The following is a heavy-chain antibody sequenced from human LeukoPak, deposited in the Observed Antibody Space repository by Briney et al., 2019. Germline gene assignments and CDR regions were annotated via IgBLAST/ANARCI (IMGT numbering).Heavy chain of an antibody. V-gene: IGHV3-30*02. J-gene: IGHJ4*02. CDR2: IRYDGSNK. D-gene: IGHD6-25*01. CDR1: GFTFRSYG. Sequence: GGSLRLSCAASGFTFRSYGMHWVRQAPGKGLEWVAFIRYDGSNKYYADSVKGRFTISRDNSKNTLYLQMNSLRAEDTAVYYCAKDTHLAATVFDYWGQGTLVSVSS. CDR3: AKDTHLAATVFDY.